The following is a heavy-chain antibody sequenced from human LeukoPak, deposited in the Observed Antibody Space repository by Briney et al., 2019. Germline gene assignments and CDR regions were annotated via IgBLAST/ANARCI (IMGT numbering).Heavy chain of an antibody. CDR2: IIPIFGTA. J-gene: IGHJ4*02. CDR3: ARHSGSGWQALGY. Sequence: SVKVSCKASGGTFSSYAISWVRQAPGQGLEWMGGIIPIFGTANYAQKFQDRATMTTDTSTTTAYMELRSLESDDTAVYYCARHSGSGWQALGYWGQGTLVTVSS. V-gene: IGHV1-69*05. CDR1: GGTFSSYA. D-gene: IGHD6-19*01.